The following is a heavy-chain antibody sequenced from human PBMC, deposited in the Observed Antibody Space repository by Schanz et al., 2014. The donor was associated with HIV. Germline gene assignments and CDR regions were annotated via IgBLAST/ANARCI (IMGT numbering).Heavy chain of an antibody. V-gene: IGHV3-33*03. CDR3: AKVVRFAMVTAPYYFDS. D-gene: IGHD2-15*01. J-gene: IGHJ4*02. CDR2: IWYDGTTK. CDR1: GFSFNSYG. Sequence: QVHLVESGGGVVQPGRSLRLSCAASGFSFNSYGMHWVRQAPGKGLEWVAVIWYDGTTKYYGDSVKGRFTISRDNSKNTLYLQMNSLRAEDTAVYYCAKVVRFAMVTAPYYFDSWGQGTLVTVSS.